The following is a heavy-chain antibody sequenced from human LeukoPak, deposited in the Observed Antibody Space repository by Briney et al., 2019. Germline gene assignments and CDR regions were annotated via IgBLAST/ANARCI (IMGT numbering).Heavy chain of an antibody. J-gene: IGHJ4*02. V-gene: IGHV1-8*03. CDR2: MNPNSGNT. CDR3: ARVPLGQWLVPFFDY. CDR1: GYTFTNYD. Sequence: ASVKVSCKASGYTFTNYDINWVRQATGQGLEWMGWMNPNSGNTGYAQKFQGRVTITRNTSISTAYMELSSLRSVDTAVYYCARVPLGQWLVPFFDYWGQGTLVTVSS. D-gene: IGHD6-19*01.